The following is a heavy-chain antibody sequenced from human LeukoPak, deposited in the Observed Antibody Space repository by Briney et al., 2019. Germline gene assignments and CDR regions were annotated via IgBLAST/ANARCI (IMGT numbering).Heavy chain of an antibody. V-gene: IGHV3-30*18. D-gene: IGHD2-15*01. J-gene: IGHJ5*02. CDR1: GFTFSSYG. CDR2: ISYDGSNK. Sequence: GGSLRLSCAASGFTFSSYGMHWVRQAPGKGLEWVAVISYDGSNKYYADSVKGRFTISRDNSKNTLYLQMNSLRAEDTALYYCAKLRGIPTWGQGTLVIVSS. CDR3: AKLRGIPT.